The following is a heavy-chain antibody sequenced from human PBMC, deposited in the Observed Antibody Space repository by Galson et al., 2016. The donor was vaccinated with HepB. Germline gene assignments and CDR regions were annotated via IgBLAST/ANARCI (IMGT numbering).Heavy chain of an antibody. Sequence: SLRLSCAASGFMFSTYAVHWVRQAPGKGLEYVSGISRNGGSTYYADSVKGRFTISRDNSKNMLYLQMSSLRAEDTAVYYCVKVGTLRDFFYYMDVWGKGTTVTVSS. D-gene: IGHD1-7*01. CDR1: GFMFSTYA. V-gene: IGHV3-64D*06. J-gene: IGHJ6*03. CDR2: ISRNGGST. CDR3: VKVGTLRDFFYYMDV.